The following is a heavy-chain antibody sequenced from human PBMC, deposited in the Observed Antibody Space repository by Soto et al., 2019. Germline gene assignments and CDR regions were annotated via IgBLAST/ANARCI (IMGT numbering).Heavy chain of an antibody. D-gene: IGHD3-10*01. CDR2: ITGSGGST. CDR3: TKAPRGRALGDWYLDL. Sequence: EVQLLESGGGLVQPGGSLRLSCAGTGLPFSSYGMSWVRQAPGKGLEWVSSITGSGGSTNYTDSVRGRFTISSDNSKRTLYLQMNSLRDEDAAIYYCTKAPRGRALGDWYLDLWGRGTLVTVSS. J-gene: IGHJ2*01. V-gene: IGHV3-23*01. CDR1: GLPFSSYG.